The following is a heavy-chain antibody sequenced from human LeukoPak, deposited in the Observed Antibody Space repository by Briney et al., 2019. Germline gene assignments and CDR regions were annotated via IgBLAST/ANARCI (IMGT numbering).Heavy chain of an antibody. V-gene: IGHV4-34*01. D-gene: IGHD3-16*01. CDR3: ARLPLFRPRFGERYYGMDV. CDR2: INHSGST. CDR1: GGSFSGYY. Sequence: PSETLSLTCAVYGGSFSGYYWSWIRQPPGKGLEWIGEINHSGSTNYNPSLKSRVTISVDTSKNQFSLKLSSVTAADTAVYYCARLPLFRPRFGERYYGMDVWGQGTTVTVSS. J-gene: IGHJ6*02.